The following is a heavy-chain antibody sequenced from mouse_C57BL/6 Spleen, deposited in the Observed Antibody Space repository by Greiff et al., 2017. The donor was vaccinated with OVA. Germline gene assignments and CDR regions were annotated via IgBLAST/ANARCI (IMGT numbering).Heavy chain of an antibody. V-gene: IGHV1-54*01. CDR3: ARSGGYDFCDY. CDR1: GYAFPNYL. D-gene: IGHD2-2*01. CDR2: INPGSGGT. Sequence: QVQLKQSGAELVRPGTSVKVSCKASGYAFPNYLIEWVKQRPGQGLEWIGVINPGSGGTNYNEKFKGKATLTADKSSSTAYMQLSSLTSEDSAVYFCARSGGYDFCDYWGQGTTLTVAS. J-gene: IGHJ2*01.